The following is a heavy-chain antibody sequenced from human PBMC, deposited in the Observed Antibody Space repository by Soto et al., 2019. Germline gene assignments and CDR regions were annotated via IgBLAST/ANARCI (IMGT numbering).Heavy chain of an antibody. V-gene: IGHV4-59*01. CDR2: IYYSGST. CDR3: ARAFYDSSAAGVAFDL. D-gene: IGHD3-16*01. Sequence: SETLSLTCTVSGGSISSYYWSWIRQPPGKGLEWIGYIYYSGSTNYNPSLKSRVTISVDTSKNQFSLKLSSVTAADTAVYYCARAFYDSSAAGVAFDLWGPGTVVTVSS. J-gene: IGHJ3*01. CDR1: GGSISSYY.